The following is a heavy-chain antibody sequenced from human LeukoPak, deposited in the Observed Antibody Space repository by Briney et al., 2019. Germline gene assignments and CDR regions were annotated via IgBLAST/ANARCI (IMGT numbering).Heavy chain of an antibody. Sequence: GGSLRLSCVASGIDFNVYEFHWVRHSPGKGLEWVALISDNGLRTEYAESLKGRFTVSRDNSKNTVDLQMNNLRVEGTAVYFCARERRGYGYGTLDPWGQGTLVTVSS. V-gene: IGHV3-30*04. J-gene: IGHJ5*02. CDR1: GIDFNVYE. CDR2: ISDNGLRT. D-gene: IGHD5-12*01. CDR3: ARERRGYGYGTLDP.